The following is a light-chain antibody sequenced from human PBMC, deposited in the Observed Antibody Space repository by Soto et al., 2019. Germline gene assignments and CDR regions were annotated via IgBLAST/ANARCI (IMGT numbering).Light chain of an antibody. Sequence: EIVLTQSPATLSLSPGERATLSCRASQSVSSYLAWYQQKPGQAPRLLIYDASNRATGIPARFSGSGSGTDFTLTISILEPEDFEVYSCQQRSNWPPVTFGQGTKLEIK. CDR1: QSVSSY. CDR2: DAS. J-gene: IGKJ2*01. V-gene: IGKV3-11*01. CDR3: QQRSNWPPVT.